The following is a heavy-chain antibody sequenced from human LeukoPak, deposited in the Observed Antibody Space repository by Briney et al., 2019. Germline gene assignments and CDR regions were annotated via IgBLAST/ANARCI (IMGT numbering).Heavy chain of an antibody. CDR1: GFTFSSYA. D-gene: IGHD5-12*01. J-gene: IGHJ4*02. CDR2: ISGSGGST. V-gene: IGHV3-23*01. CDR3: ATSSAYSGYDRFDY. Sequence: GGSLRLSCAASGFTFSSYAMRWVRQAPGKGLEWVSAISGSGGSTYYADSVKGRFTISRDNSKNTLYLQMNSLRAEDTAVYYCATSSAYSGYDRFDYWGQGTLVTVSS.